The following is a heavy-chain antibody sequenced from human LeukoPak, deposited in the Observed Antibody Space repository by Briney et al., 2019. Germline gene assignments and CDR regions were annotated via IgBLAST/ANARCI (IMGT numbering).Heavy chain of an antibody. J-gene: IGHJ6*02. V-gene: IGHV1-2*02. CDR3: TRDHCSYINCYEDYYYGMDV. CDR1: GYTFTGYY. Sequence: GASVKVSCKASGYTFTGYYMHWVRQAPGQGLEWMGWINPDTGATDIAQKFQGRVTVTRDTSISAAYMELSRLRSDDTAVYYCTRDHCSYINCYEDYYYGMDVWGQGTTVTVSS. CDR2: INPDTGAT. D-gene: IGHD2-2*01.